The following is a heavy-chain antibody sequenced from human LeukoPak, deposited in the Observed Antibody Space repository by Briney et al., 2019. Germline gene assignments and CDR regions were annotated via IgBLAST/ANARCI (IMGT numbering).Heavy chain of an antibody. J-gene: IGHJ6*02. D-gene: IGHD3-10*01. CDR3: AKDLEGSGSYYNYYYYGMDV. CDR2: ITSGGST. CDR1: GFTFSSYA. V-gene: IGHV3-23*01. Sequence: GGSLRLSCAASGFTFSSYAMSWVRQAPGKGLEWVSSITSGGSTYYADSVKGRFTISRDNSKNTLYLQMNSLRAEDTAVYYCAKDLEGSGSYYNYYYYGMDVWGQGTTVTVSS.